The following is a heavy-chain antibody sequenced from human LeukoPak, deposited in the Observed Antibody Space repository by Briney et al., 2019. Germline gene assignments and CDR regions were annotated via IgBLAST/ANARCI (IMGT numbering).Heavy chain of an antibody. J-gene: IGHJ4*02. D-gene: IGHD2-2*01. CDR2: IYHSGST. Sequence: SETLSLTCAVSGGSISSSNWWSWVRQSPRKGLEWIGEIYHSGSTNYNPSLKSRVTMSVDKSKNQFSLKLSSVTAADTAVYYCARGSYCSSTSCYDFDYWGQGTLVTVSS. CDR1: GGSISSSNW. CDR3: ARGSYCSSTSCYDFDY. V-gene: IGHV4-4*02.